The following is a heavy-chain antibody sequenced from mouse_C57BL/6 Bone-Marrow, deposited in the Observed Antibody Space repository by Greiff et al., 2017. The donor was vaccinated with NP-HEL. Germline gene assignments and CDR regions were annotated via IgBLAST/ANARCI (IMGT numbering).Heavy chain of an antibody. CDR2: INPNYGTT. J-gene: IGHJ4*01. D-gene: IGHD1-1*01. CDR1: GYSFTDYN. V-gene: IGHV1-39*01. Sequence: VQLKQSGPELVKPGASVKISCKASGYSFTDYNMNWVKQSNGKSLEWIGVINPNYGTTSYNQKFKGKATLTVDQSSSTAYMQLNSLTSEDSAVYYCARYGYYGSFYAMDYWGQGTSVTVSS. CDR3: ARYGYYGSFYAMDY.